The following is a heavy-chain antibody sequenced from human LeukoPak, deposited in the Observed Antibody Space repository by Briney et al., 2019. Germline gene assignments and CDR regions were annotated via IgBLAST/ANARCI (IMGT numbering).Heavy chain of an antibody. V-gene: IGHV1-2*02. CDR1: GYTFTGYY. D-gene: IGHD5-24*01. CDR2: INPNSGGT. Sequence: ASVKVSCKASGYTFTGYYMHWVRQAPGQGLEWMGRINPNSGGTNYAQKFQGRVTMTRDTSISTAYMELSRLRSDDTAVYYCARVPRDKRLNDAFDIWGQGTMVTVSS. CDR3: ARVPRDKRLNDAFDI. J-gene: IGHJ3*02.